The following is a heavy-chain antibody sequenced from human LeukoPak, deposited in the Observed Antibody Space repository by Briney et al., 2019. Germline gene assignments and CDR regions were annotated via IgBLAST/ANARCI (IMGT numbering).Heavy chain of an antibody. D-gene: IGHD3-10*01. CDR3: AKDFYGSGSCIDY. J-gene: IGHJ4*02. CDR1: GLIFDDYG. Sequence: QAGGSLRLSCAASGLIFDDYGMSWVRQAPGKGLEWVSGINWNGGNTGYADSVRGRFTISRDNAKNSLYLQMNSLRAEDTALYYCAKDFYGSGSCIDYWGQGTLVTVSS. V-gene: IGHV3-20*04. CDR2: INWNGGNT.